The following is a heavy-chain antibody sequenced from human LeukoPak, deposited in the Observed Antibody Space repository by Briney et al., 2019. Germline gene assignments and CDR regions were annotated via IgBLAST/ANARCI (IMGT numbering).Heavy chain of an antibody. CDR3: ARVPGEWELPYYFDY. J-gene: IGHJ4*02. Sequence: GGSLRLSCAASGFTFSAYAISWVRQAPGKGLEWVSGITGGGTTYYADSVKGRFTISRDNAKNSLYLQMNSLRAEDTAVYYCARVPGEWELPYYFDYWGQGTLVTVSS. D-gene: IGHD1-26*01. V-gene: IGHV3-69-1*01. CDR2: ITGGGTT. CDR1: GFTFSAYA.